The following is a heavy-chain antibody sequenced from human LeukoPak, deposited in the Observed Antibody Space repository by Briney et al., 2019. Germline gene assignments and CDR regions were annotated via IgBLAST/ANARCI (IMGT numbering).Heavy chain of an antibody. V-gene: IGHV1-46*01. CDR3: ARDASSDFWNLGGVYYYYGMDV. D-gene: IGHD3-3*01. CDR2: INPSGGST. CDR1: GYTFTSYY. Sequence: ASVKVSCKASGYTFTSYYMHWVRQAPGQGLEWMGIINPSGGSTSYAQKFQGRVTMTRDTSTSTVYMELSSLGSEDTAVYYCARDASSDFWNLGGVYYYYGMDVWGQGTTVTVSS. J-gene: IGHJ6*02.